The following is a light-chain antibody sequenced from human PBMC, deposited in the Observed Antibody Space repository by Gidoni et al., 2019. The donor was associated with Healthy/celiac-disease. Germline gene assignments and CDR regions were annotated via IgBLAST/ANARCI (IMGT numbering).Light chain of an antibody. Sequence: DIQMTQSPSSLSASVGDRVTNTCRASQSINSYLNWYQQKPGKAPKLLIYAASSLQSGVPSRFSGSGSGTDFTLTISSLQPEDFATYYCQQSYSTPFTFXGXTKVEIK. V-gene: IGKV1-39*01. J-gene: IGKJ4*01. CDR3: QQSYSTPFT. CDR2: AAS. CDR1: QSINSY.